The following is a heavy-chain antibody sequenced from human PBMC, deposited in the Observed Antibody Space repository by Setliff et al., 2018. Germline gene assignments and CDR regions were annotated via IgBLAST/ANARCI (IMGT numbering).Heavy chain of an antibody. CDR2: INPNNGGT. CDR3: ARDPKLVGAPERAFDY. CDR1: GYVFSAYY. J-gene: IGHJ4*02. V-gene: IGHV1-2*02. D-gene: IGHD1-26*01. Sequence: ASVKVSCKASGYVFSAYYIYWVRQAPGQGLEWMGWINPNNGGTNYAPKFQGSVTMTRDTSISTAYMELSRLKYDDTAVYYCARDPKLVGAPERAFDYWGQGTQVTVSS.